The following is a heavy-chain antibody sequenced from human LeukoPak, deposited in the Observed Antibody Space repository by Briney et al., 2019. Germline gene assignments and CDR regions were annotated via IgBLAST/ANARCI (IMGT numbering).Heavy chain of an antibody. J-gene: IGHJ4*02. CDR2: ISSSTI. CDR3: ARDHDYAFDH. Sequence: PGGSLRLSCAASGFTFSWYSMNWVRQAPGKGLEWVSYISSSTIHYADSVKARFTISRDDAENSLYLQMNSLRVEDTAVYYCARDHDYAFDHWGQGTLVTVSS. D-gene: IGHD4-17*01. V-gene: IGHV3-48*01. CDR1: GFTFSWYS.